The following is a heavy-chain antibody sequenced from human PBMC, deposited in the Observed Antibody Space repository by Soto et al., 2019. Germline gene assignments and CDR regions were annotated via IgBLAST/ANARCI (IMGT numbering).Heavy chain of an antibody. CDR1: GGSFSNYA. D-gene: IGHD2-15*01. CDR3: ARDAVGVVGTATRAVGWFDP. CDR2: IIPILGTG. V-gene: IGHV1-69*01. Sequence: QVRLVQSGAEVKKPGSSVKVSCPASGGSFSNYAISWVRQAPGQGIEWMGGIIPILGTGTYAQKFQGRVTITADESTSTANIELSSLRSEDTAVYYGARDAVGVVGTATRAVGWFDPWGQGTLVTVSS. J-gene: IGHJ5*02.